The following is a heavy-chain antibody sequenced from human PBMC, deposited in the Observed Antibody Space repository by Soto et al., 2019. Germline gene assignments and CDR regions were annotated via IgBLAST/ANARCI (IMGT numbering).Heavy chain of an antibody. CDR2: IIPMFGTA. CDR1: GGTFSSDA. V-gene: IGHV1-69*12. CDR3: ARGRFPSSGSFGLLAH. Sequence: QVQLVQSGAEVKKPGSSVKVSCEASGGTFSSDALNWVRQAPGQGREWMGVIIPMFGTATYAQKFQGKITTIADEPRSTGYMELTRLSSEDTAVYYCARGRFPSSGSFGLLAHWGQGTLVPVSS. D-gene: IGHD3-22*01. J-gene: IGHJ4*02.